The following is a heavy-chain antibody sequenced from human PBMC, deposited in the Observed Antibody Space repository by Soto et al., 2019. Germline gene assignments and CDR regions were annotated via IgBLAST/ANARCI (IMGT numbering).Heavy chain of an antibody. Sequence: SQTLPITCDLSGDSASSKTVTRDWIRQSQSRGLEWLGRTYYRSQWFNDYAVSVKSRMTINADTSKNQFSLQLNYVTPEDTAVYYCARRIGTSWFVGWGQGTPVTVSS. CDR1: GDSASSKTVT. D-gene: IGHD6-13*01. V-gene: IGHV6-1*01. CDR2: TYYRSQWFN. CDR3: ARRIGTSWFVG. J-gene: IGHJ4*02.